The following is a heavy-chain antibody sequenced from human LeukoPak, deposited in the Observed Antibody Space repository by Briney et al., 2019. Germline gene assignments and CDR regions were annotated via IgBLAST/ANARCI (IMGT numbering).Heavy chain of an antibody. CDR1: GFTFSSYG. CDR3: AKDRVVRGVTWFDP. D-gene: IGHD3-10*01. Sequence: GGSLRLSCAASGFTFSSYGMSWVRQAPGKGLEWVSAISGSGGSTYYADSVKGRFTITRDNSKNTLYLQMNSLRAEDTAVYYCAKDRVVRGVTWFDPWGQGTLVTVSS. CDR2: ISGSGGST. J-gene: IGHJ5*02. V-gene: IGHV3-23*01.